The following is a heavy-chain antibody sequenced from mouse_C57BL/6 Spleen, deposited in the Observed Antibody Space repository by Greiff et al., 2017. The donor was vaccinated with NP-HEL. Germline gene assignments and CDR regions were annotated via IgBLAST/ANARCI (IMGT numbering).Heavy chain of an antibody. Sequence: EVKVVESEGGLVQPGSSMKLSCTASGFTFSDYYMAWVRQVPEKGLEWVANINYDGSSTYYLDSLKSRFIISRDNAKNILYLQMSSLKSEDTATYYCARENYGYDDAMDYWGQGTSVTVSS. V-gene: IGHV5-16*01. CDR3: ARENYGYDDAMDY. D-gene: IGHD2-2*01. CDR1: GFTFSDYY. J-gene: IGHJ4*01. CDR2: INYDGSST.